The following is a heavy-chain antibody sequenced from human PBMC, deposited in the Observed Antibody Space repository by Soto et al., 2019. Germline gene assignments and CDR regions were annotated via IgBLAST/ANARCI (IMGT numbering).Heavy chain of an antibody. J-gene: IGHJ4*02. D-gene: IGHD3-10*01. CDR3: ARGGQDHLTHYFIDY. V-gene: IGHV3-72*01. CDR2: TRSKPKGYST. Sequence: EVQLVESGGGLVQPGGSLRVSCVVSGFTLSDYYMDWVRQAPGKGLEWIGRTRSKPKGYSTEYAASVKGRFTISRDDSRSSLLLQMNSLETDDTAVYYCARGGQDHLTHYFIDYWGQGTLVTVSS. CDR1: GFTLSDYY.